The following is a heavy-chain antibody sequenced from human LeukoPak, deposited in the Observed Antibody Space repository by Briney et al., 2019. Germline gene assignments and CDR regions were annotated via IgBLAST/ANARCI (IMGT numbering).Heavy chain of an antibody. CDR3: ARVGYCSSTSCYDYYYGMDV. D-gene: IGHD2-2*01. CDR2: IIPIFGTA. CDR1: GGTFSSYA. J-gene: IGHJ6*04. Sequence: ASVKVSCKASGGTFSSYAISWVRQAPGQGLEWMGGIIPIFGTANYAQKFQGRVTITADESTSTAYMELSSLRSEDTAVYYCARVGYCSSTSCYDYYYGMDVWGKGTTVTVSS. V-gene: IGHV1-69*13.